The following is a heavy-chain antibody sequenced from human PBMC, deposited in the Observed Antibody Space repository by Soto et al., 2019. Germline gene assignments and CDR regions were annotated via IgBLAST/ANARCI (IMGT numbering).Heavy chain of an antibody. J-gene: IGHJ4*02. D-gene: IGHD6-13*01. CDR2: IYYSGST. CDR3: ASMYSSSWYYFDY. CDR1: TYSISSYY. Sequence: SETLSLTCSFSTYSISSYYWSWIRQPPGKGLEWIGYIYYSGSTNYSPSLKSRVTMSLDTSKNQFSLKLSSVTAADTAVYYCASMYSSSWYYFDYWAQGTMVTVSS. V-gene: IGHV4-59*01.